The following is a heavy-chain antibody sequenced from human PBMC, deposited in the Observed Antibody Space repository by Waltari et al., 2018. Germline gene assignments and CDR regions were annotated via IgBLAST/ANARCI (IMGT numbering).Heavy chain of an antibody. CDR2: IYYSGST. Sequence: QLQLQESGPGLVKPSETLSLTCTVSGGSISSSSYYWGWIRQPPGKGLEWIGIIYYSGSTYYNPSIKSRVTISVDTSKNQFSLKLSSVTAADTAVYYCARLGSSSRAPADYWGQGTLVTVSS. CDR3: ARLGSSSRAPADY. V-gene: IGHV4-39*01. D-gene: IGHD6-13*01. J-gene: IGHJ4*02. CDR1: GGSISSSSYY.